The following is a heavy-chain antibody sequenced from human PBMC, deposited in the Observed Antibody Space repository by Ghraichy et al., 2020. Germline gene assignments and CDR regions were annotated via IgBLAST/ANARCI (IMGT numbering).Heavy chain of an antibody. Sequence: LSLTCAASGFTFSSYAMHWVRQAPGKGLEWVAVISYDGSNKYYADSVKGRFTISRDNSKNTLYLQMNSLRAEDTAVYYCARDLESYYNRAYYYYMDVWGKGTTVTVSS. J-gene: IGHJ6*03. D-gene: IGHD3-10*01. CDR3: ARDLESYYNRAYYYYMDV. CDR2: ISYDGSNK. CDR1: GFTFSSYA. V-gene: IGHV3-30-3*01.